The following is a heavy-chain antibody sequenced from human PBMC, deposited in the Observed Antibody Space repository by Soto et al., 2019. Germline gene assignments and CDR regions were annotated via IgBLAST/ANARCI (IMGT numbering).Heavy chain of an antibody. CDR1: GYTFTSYG. CDR3: ARDAPYYYDSCGSDAFDI. Sequence: ASVKVSCKASGYTFTSYGISWVRQAPGQGLEWMGWISAYNGSTNYAQKLQGRVTMTTDTSTSTAYMELRSLRSDDTAVYYCARDAPYYYDSCGSDAFDIWGQGTMVTVSS. V-gene: IGHV1-18*04. D-gene: IGHD3-22*01. J-gene: IGHJ3*02. CDR2: ISAYNGST.